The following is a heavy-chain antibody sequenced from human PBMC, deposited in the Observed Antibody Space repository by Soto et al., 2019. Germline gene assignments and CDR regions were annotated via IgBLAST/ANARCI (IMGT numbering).Heavy chain of an antibody. D-gene: IGHD3-3*01. CDR1: GYTFTYRY. J-gene: IGHJ6*02. V-gene: IGHV1-45*02. CDR3: ATYTISGVVRSGYYYGMAV. Sequence: SVKVSCKASGYTFTYRYLHWARQAPGQAPEWMGWITPFNGNTNYAQKFQDRVTITRDRSMSTAYMELSSLRSEDTAMYYCATYTISGVVRSGYYYGMAVWGQGTTVTVSS. CDR2: ITPFNGNT.